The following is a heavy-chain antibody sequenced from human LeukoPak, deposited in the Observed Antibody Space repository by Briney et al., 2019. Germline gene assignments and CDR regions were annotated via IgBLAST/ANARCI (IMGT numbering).Heavy chain of an antibody. D-gene: IGHD1-26*01. V-gene: IGHV4-34*01. CDR2: INHSGST. Sequence: SETLSLACAVYGGSFSGYYWSWIRQPPGKGLEWIGEINHSGSTNYNPSLKSRVTISVDTSKNQFSLKLSSVTAADTAVYYCASSPVGATDYWGQGTLVTVSS. CDR3: ASSPVGATDY. CDR1: GGSFSGYY. J-gene: IGHJ4*02.